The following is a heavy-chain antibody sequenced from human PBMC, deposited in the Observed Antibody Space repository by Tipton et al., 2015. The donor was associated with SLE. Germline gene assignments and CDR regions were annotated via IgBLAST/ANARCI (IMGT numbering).Heavy chain of an antibody. CDR2: IIPIFGTA. Sequence: QVQLVQSGAEVKKPGASVKVSCKASGYTFTGYYMHWVRQAPGQGLEWMGGIIPIFGTANYAQKFQGRVTITADESTSTAYMELSSLRSEDTAVYYCARWGWSSGWERDYWGQGTLVTVSS. CDR3: ARWGWSSGWERDY. CDR1: GYTFTGYY. D-gene: IGHD6-19*01. J-gene: IGHJ4*02. V-gene: IGHV1-69*01.